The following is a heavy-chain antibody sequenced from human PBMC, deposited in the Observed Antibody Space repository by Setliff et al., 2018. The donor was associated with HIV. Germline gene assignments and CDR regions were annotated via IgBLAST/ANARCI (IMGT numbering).Heavy chain of an antibody. D-gene: IGHD3-9*01. J-gene: IGHJ4*02. CDR2: IYSDGST. Sequence: SETLSLTCSVSGGSISSSSHYWGWIRQPAGKGLEWIGRIYSDGSTNYDPSLKSRVTMSVDTSKNQFSLKLSSVTAADTAVYYCARYVSDWFYIDSWGQGTLVTVSS. V-gene: IGHV4-61*02. CDR3: ARYVSDWFYIDS. CDR1: GGSISSSSHY.